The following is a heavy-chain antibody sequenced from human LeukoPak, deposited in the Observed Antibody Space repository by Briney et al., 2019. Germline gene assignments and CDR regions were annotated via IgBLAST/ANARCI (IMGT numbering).Heavy chain of an antibody. Sequence: SETLSLTCTVSGGSISSYYWSWIRQPPGKGLEWIGYIYTSGSTNYNPSLKSRVTISVDTSKNQFSLKLSSVTAADTAVYYCARATITGTGYWFDPWGQGTLVTVSS. CDR2: IYTSGST. CDR3: ARATITGTGYWFDP. J-gene: IGHJ5*02. D-gene: IGHD1-7*01. V-gene: IGHV4-4*09. CDR1: GGSISSYY.